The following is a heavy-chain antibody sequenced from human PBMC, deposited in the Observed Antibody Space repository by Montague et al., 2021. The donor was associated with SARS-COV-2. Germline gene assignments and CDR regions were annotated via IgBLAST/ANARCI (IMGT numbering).Heavy chain of an antibody. D-gene: IGHD3-10*01. J-gene: IGHJ6*02. CDR1: GFIFSRYC. V-gene: IGHV3-7*01. CDR2: IKQDGSEK. Sequence: SLRLSCAASGFIFSRYCMSWVRQAPGKGLEWVAHIKQDGSEKFYVDSVKGRFTISRDNAKNPLFLQINSLRAEDTAVYYCARVSGVWFGELPRDYFYGMDVWGQGRTVTVSS. CDR3: ARVSGVWFGELPRDYFYGMDV.